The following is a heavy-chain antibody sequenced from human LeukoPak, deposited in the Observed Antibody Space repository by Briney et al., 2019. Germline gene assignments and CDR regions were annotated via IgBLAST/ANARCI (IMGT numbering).Heavy chain of an antibody. J-gene: IGHJ4*02. V-gene: IGHV3-20*04. CDR1: GFTFSNYW. D-gene: IGHD3-16*01. CDR2: INWNGGST. Sequence: GGSLRLSCAASGFTFSNYWIHWVRQAPGKGLEWVSGINWNGGSTGYADSVKGRFTISRDNAKNSLYLQMSSLRAEDTALYYCAREEGGYFDYWGQGTLVTVSS. CDR3: AREEGGYFDY.